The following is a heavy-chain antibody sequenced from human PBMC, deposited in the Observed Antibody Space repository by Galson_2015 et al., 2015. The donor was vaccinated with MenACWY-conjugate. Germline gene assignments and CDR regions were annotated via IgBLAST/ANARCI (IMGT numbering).Heavy chain of an antibody. CDR3: ATGSRLDY. CDR1: GYTFTSYA. D-gene: IGHD3-10*01. Sequence: SVKVSCKASGYTFTSYAIHWVRQAPGQRLEWMGWINAGDGNTRYSQNFQGRVTITRDTSASTAYMELSSLTSEDTAVYYCATGSRLDYWGQGTLVTVSS. CDR2: INAGDGNT. J-gene: IGHJ4*02. V-gene: IGHV1-3*01.